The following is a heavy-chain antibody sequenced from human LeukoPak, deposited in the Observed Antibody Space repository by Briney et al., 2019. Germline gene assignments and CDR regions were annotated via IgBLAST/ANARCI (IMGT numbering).Heavy chain of an antibody. Sequence: SETLSLTCAVYGGSFSGYYWSWIRQPPGKGLEWIGEINHSGSTNYNPSLKSRVTISVDTSKNQFSLKLSSVTAADTAVYYCARAPGDGYSYFDYWGQGTLVTVSS. J-gene: IGHJ4*02. V-gene: IGHV4-34*01. CDR3: ARAPGDGYSYFDY. CDR2: INHSGST. D-gene: IGHD5-12*01. CDR1: GGSFSGYY.